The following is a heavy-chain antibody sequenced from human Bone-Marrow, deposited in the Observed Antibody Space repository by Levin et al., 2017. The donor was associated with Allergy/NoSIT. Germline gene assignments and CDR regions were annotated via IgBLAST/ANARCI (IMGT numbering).Heavy chain of an antibody. J-gene: IGHJ4*02. V-gene: IGHV4-39*07. CDR3: ARERKRGVAALFDF. D-gene: IGHD6-19*01. Sequence: SETLSLTCTVSGDSVNNDNYYWGWVRQPPGTGLEWIGSIYYSGSTYSNPALNRRVTISLDTSRNQFSLRLISVTAADTAVYYCARERKRGVAALFDFWGQGSLVTVSS. CDR1: GDSVNNDNYY. CDR2: IYYSGST.